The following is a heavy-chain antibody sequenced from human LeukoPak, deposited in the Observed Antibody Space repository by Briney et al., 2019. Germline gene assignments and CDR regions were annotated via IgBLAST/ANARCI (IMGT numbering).Heavy chain of an antibody. CDR3: ARHCITWNWNPRGAFDI. V-gene: IGHV4-4*07. D-gene: IGHD1-1*01. CDR1: GGSISSYY. CDR2: IYTSGST. Sequence: SETLSLTCTVSGGSISSYYWSWIRQPAGKGLEWIGRIYTSGSTNYNPSLKSRVTMSVDTSKNQFSLKLSSVTAADTAVYYCARHCITWNWNPRGAFDIWGQGTMVTVSS. J-gene: IGHJ3*02.